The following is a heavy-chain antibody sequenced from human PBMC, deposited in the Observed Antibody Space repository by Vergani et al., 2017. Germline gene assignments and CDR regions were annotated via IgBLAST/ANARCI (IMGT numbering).Heavy chain of an antibody. J-gene: IGHJ6*03. CDR1: GGSFTSYH. V-gene: IGHV4-34*01. CDR3: ARVNTETNGHLYYYYYMDV. D-gene: IGHD4-11*01. CDR2: IDHTGRP. Sequence: QVQLQQWGGGLLKPSETLSLTCVVNGGSFTSYHWTWIRPSPGEGLEWVGEIDHTGRPDYNPSLKSRLTMSVDKSRNQFSLTLNSVTATDTAIYFCARVNTETNGHLYYYYYMDVWGQGTAVTVS.